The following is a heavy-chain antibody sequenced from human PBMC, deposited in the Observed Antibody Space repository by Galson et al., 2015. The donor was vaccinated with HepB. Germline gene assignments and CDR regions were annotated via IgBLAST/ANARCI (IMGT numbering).Heavy chain of an antibody. V-gene: IGHV1-69*02. CDR3: ARVLGYYYYDSSGYHDAFDI. CDR2: IIPILGIA. D-gene: IGHD3-22*01. Sequence: SVKVSCKASGGTFSSYTISWVRQAPGQGLEWMGRIIPILGIANYAQKFQGRVTITADKSTSTAYMELSSLRSEDTAVYYCARVLGYYYYDSSGYHDAFDIWGQGTMVTVSS. CDR1: GGTFSSYT. J-gene: IGHJ3*02.